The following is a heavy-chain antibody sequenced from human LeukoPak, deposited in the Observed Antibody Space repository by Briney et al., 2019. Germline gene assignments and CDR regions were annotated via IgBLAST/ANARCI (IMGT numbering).Heavy chain of an antibody. D-gene: IGHD3-22*01. Sequence: GGSLRLSCAASGFTFSSYGMHWVRQAPGNGLEWVAVISYDGSNKYYADSVKGRFTISRDNSKNTLYLQMNSLRAEDTAVYYCAKDTNNYYDSSGLGDYWGQGTLVTVSS. V-gene: IGHV3-30*18. J-gene: IGHJ4*02. CDR3: AKDTNNYYDSSGLGDY. CDR1: GFTFSSYG. CDR2: ISYDGSNK.